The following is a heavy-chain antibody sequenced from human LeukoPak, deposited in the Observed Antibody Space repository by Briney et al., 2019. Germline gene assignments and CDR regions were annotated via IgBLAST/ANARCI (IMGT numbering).Heavy chain of an antibody. D-gene: IGHD2-15*01. Sequence: PGGSLRLSCAASGFIVSSNYMNWVRQAPGKGLEWVSVIYSGGSTYYADSVKGRFTISRDNSKNTLYLQMNSLRAEDTAVYYCARLFSNPWSTLDYWGQGTLVTVSS. CDR2: IYSGGST. V-gene: IGHV3-53*01. CDR1: GFIVSSNY. CDR3: ARLFSNPWSTLDY. J-gene: IGHJ4*02.